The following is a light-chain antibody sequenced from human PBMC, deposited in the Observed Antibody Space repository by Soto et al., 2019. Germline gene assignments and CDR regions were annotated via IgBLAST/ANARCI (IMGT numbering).Light chain of an antibody. CDR3: QHYNTYSLFT. Sequence: DIQMTQSPSSLSAYVGDRVTITCRASQSISSYLNWYQQKPGKAPKLLIYAASSLQSGVPSRFSGSGSGTDFTLTTSSLQPDDFATYYCQHYNTYSLFTFGSGTKVDIK. CDR1: QSISSY. CDR2: AAS. J-gene: IGKJ3*01. V-gene: IGKV1-39*01.